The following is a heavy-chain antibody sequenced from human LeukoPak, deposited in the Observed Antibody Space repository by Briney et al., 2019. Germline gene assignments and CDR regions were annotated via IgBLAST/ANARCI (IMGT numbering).Heavy chain of an antibody. D-gene: IGHD3-22*01. CDR3: ARGSSGYLSYFDY. CDR2: IYYSGST. V-gene: IGHV4-59*01. Sequence: SETLSLTCSVSGGSISSYYWSWIRQPPGKGLEWIGYIYYSGSTNYNPSLKSRVTISVDTSKNQFSLKLSSVTAADTAVYYCARGSSGYLSYFDYWGQGTLVTVSS. J-gene: IGHJ4*02. CDR1: GGSISSYY.